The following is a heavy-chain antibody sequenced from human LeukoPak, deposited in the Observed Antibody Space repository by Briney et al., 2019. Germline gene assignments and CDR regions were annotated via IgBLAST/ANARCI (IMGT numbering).Heavy chain of an antibody. V-gene: IGHV4-61*02. D-gene: IGHD3-22*01. CDR1: GGSISSGSYY. CDR2: IYTSGST. CDR3: AGTMIVVDKWANWFDP. J-gene: IGHJ5*02. Sequence: SETLSLTCTVSGGSISSGSYYWSWIRQPAGKGLEWIGRIYTSGSTNYNPSLKSRVTISVDTSKNQFSLKLSSVTAADTAVYYCAGTMIVVDKWANWFDPWGQGTLVTVSS.